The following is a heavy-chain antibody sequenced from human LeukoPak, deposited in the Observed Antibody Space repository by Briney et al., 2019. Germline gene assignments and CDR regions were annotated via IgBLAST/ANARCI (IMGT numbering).Heavy chain of an antibody. CDR3: TTDTFGARDS. Sequence: GCSLRLSCAPSRYSFSRYWMHWLRQGPGKGLVWVSRINEDGSSTSYAESVRGRFTISRDNAKNTLYLQMNSRRAGDAAVYYCTTDTFGARDSWGQGTLVTVSS. CDR2: INEDGSST. J-gene: IGHJ4*02. V-gene: IGHV3-74*01. D-gene: IGHD3-10*01. CDR1: RYSFSRYW.